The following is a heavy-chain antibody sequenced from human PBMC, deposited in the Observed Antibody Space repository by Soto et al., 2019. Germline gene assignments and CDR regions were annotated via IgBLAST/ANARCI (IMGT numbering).Heavy chain of an antibody. Sequence: QVQLVQSGAEVKKPGASVKVSCKASGYTFTSYGISWVRQAPGQGLEWMGWISAYNGNTNYAQKLQGRVTMTTDTSTSTAYMELRSLRSNDTAVYYCARGCSSTSEGGDYYYGMDVWGQGTTVTVSS. V-gene: IGHV1-18*01. CDR3: ARGCSSTSEGGDYYYGMDV. J-gene: IGHJ6*02. D-gene: IGHD2-2*01. CDR1: GYTFTSYG. CDR2: ISAYNGNT.